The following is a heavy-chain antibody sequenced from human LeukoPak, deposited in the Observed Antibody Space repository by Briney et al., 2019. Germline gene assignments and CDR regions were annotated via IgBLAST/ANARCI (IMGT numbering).Heavy chain of an antibody. CDR2: ISAYNGNT. V-gene: IGHV1-18*01. CDR3: ARGIEAYCGGDCYTDAFDI. CDR1: GYTFTSYG. D-gene: IGHD2-21*02. J-gene: IGHJ3*02. Sequence: GASVTVSCTASGYTFTSYGISWVRQAPGQGLEWMGWISAYNGNTNYAQKLQGRVTMTTDTSTSTAYMELRSLRSDDTAVYYCARGIEAYCGGDCYTDAFDIWGQGTMVTASS.